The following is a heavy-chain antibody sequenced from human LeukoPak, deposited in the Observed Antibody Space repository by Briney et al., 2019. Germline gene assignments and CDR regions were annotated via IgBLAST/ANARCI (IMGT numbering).Heavy chain of an antibody. CDR2: IYYSGST. J-gene: IGHJ4*02. D-gene: IGHD3-22*01. CDR1: GGSISNYY. CDR3: ARALSSYYYDSSGYLGFDY. Sequence: SETLSLTYTVSGGSISNYYWSWIRQPPGKGLEWIGYIYYSGSTNYNPSLKRRVTISVDTSKNQFSLKLSSVTAADTAVYYCARALSSYYYDSSGYLGFDYWGQGTLVTVSS. V-gene: IGHV4-59*01.